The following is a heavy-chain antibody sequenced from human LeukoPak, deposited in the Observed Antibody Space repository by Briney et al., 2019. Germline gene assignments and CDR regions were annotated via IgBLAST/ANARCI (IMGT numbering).Heavy chain of an antibody. CDR3: AAWQNRLFDY. J-gene: IGHJ4*02. CDR1: RGPVSSGDYY. Sequence: PSETLSLTCTVSRGPVSSGDYYWTWIRQPPGKGLEWIGYISYSGSTNYNPSLKSRVTISIDTSKNQISLKLSSVTAADTAVYYCAAWQNRLFDYWGQGTLVTVSS. D-gene: IGHD2/OR15-2a*01. CDR2: ISYSGST. V-gene: IGHV4-61*08.